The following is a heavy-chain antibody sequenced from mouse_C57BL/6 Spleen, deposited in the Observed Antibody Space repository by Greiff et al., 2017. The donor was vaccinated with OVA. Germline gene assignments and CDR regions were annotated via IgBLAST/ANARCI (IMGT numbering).Heavy chain of an antibody. V-gene: IGHV5-17*01. Sequence: EVMLVESGGGLVKPGGSLKLSCAASGFTFSDYGMHWVRQAPEKGLEWVAYISSGSSTIYYADTVKGRFTISRDNAKNTLFLQMTSLRSEDTAMYYCARAGDYYGSSYWYFDVWGTGTTVTVSS. CDR2: ISSGSSTI. CDR3: ARAGDYYGSSYWYFDV. J-gene: IGHJ1*03. D-gene: IGHD1-1*01. CDR1: GFTFSDYG.